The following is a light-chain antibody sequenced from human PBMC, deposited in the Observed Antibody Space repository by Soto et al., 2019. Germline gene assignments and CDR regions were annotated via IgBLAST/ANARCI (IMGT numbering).Light chain of an antibody. V-gene: IGLV2-14*01. Sequence: SVLTQPASVCGSPGQAITISCTGTSSDVGGYNYVSRYQQHPGKAPKLMIYDVSNRPSGVSNRFSGSKSGNTASLTISGLQAEDEADYYCSSYTRSSLYVFGTGTKVTVL. J-gene: IGLJ1*01. CDR1: SSDVGGYNY. CDR2: DVS. CDR3: SSYTRSSLYV.